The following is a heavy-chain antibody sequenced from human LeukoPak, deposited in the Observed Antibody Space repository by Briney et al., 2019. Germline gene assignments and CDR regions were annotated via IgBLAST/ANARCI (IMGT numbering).Heavy chain of an antibody. Sequence: GGSLRLSCAASGFTFSNYGMHWVRQAPGKGLEWVAMIPYDGSNKYYVDSVKGRFTISRDNSKNTLYLQMNSLRAEDTAVYYCAKERVPGSWWGVFFDYWGQGTLVTVSS. CDR3: AKERVPGSWWGVFFDY. D-gene: IGHD6-13*01. V-gene: IGHV3-30*18. CDR2: IPYDGSNK. CDR1: GFTFSNYG. J-gene: IGHJ4*02.